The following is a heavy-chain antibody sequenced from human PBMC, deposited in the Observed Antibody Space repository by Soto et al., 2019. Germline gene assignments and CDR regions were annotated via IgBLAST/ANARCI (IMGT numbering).Heavy chain of an antibody. CDR2: INAGNGNT. J-gene: IGHJ5*02. D-gene: IGHD6-19*01. V-gene: IGHV1-3*01. CDR3: ARGVAGPLHWFDP. CDR1: GYTFTSYA. Sequence: QVQLVQSGAEVKKPGASVKVSCKASGYTFTSYAMHWVRQGPGQRLEWMGWINAGNGNTKYSQKFQGRVTITRDTSASTAYMELSSLRSEDTAVYYCARGVAGPLHWFDPWGQGTLVTVSS.